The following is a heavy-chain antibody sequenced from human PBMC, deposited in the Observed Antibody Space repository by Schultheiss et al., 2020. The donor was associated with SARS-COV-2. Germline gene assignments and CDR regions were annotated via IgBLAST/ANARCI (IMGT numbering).Heavy chain of an antibody. CDR1: GFTFSSYG. D-gene: IGHD3-3*01. J-gene: IGHJ6*02. V-gene: IGHV3-30*03. CDR3: ARVTYYDFWSGGAGYYYGMDV. CDR2: ISYDGSNK. Sequence: GGSLRLSCAASGFTFSSYGMHWVRQAPGKGLEWVAVISYDGSNKYYADFVKGRFTISRDNAKNSLYLQMNSLRAEDTAVYYCARVTYYDFWSGGAGYYYGMDVWGQGTTVTVSS.